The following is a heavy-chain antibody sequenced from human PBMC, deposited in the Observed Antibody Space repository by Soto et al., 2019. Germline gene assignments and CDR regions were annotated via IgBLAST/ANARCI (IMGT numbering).Heavy chain of an antibody. D-gene: IGHD3-3*01. V-gene: IGHV3-21*01. Sequence: PVGSLRLSCASSVFTFSSYSMNCVRQAPGKWLEWVSSISSSSSYIYYADSVKGRFTISRDNAKNSLYLQMNSLRAEDTAVYYCAREYYGGWFEPWGQGTLVTVSS. CDR3: AREYYGGWFEP. CDR2: ISSSSSYI. CDR1: VFTFSSYS. J-gene: IGHJ5*02.